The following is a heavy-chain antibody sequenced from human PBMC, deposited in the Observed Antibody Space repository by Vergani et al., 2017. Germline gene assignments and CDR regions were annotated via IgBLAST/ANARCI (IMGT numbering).Heavy chain of an antibody. D-gene: IGHD6-13*01. J-gene: IGHJ3*02. CDR3: ARVPGIAAAGPDDAFDI. CDR2: ISWNSGSI. V-gene: IGHV3-9*01. Sequence: EVQLVESGGGLVQPGRSLRLSCAASGFTFDDYAMHWVRQAPGKGLEWVSGISWNSGSIGYADSVKGRVTISRDNAKNSLYLQMNSLRAEDTALYYCARVPGIAAAGPDDAFDIWGQGTMVTVSS. CDR1: GFTFDDYA.